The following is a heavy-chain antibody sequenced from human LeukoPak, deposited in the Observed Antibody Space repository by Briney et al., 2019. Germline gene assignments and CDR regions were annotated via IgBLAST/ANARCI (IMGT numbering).Heavy chain of an antibody. CDR1: GGSISSYY. CDR3: ARRINRGSDY. V-gene: IGHV4-59*01. J-gene: IGHJ4*02. Sequence: PSETLSLTCTVPGGSISSYYWSWIRQPPGKGLEWIGYIYYSGSTNYNPSLKSRVTISVDTSKNQFSLKLSSVTAADTAVYYCARRINRGSDYWGQGTLVTVSS. CDR2: IYYSGST. D-gene: IGHD3-16*01.